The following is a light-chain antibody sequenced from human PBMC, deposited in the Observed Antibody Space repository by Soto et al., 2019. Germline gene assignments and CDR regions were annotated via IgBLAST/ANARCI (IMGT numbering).Light chain of an antibody. V-gene: IGKV1-33*01. Sequence: PSSLSASVGDRVTSTCQASQDISNRLNLYQQKPGKAPTLLIFDASNLQTGVPSRFSGSRSGTDFTFTIPSLQPEAIATYYCHQYDNLPPITFGQGTRLEIK. CDR1: QDISNR. CDR3: HQYDNLPPIT. CDR2: DAS. J-gene: IGKJ5*01.